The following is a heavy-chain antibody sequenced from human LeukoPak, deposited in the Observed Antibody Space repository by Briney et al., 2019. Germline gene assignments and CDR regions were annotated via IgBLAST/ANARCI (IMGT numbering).Heavy chain of an antibody. J-gene: IGHJ1*01. Sequence: GSVKVSCKTSGYTFTNYGVSWVRQAPGQGLEWMGWISAYNGYTNYAQKLQVRVTMTTDTSTSTAYMELRSLTSDDTAVYYCARDKAVTTELTQYFQHWGQGTLVTVSS. V-gene: IGHV1-18*01. CDR1: GYTFTNYG. D-gene: IGHD4-11*01. CDR2: ISAYNGYT. CDR3: ARDKAVTTELTQYFQH.